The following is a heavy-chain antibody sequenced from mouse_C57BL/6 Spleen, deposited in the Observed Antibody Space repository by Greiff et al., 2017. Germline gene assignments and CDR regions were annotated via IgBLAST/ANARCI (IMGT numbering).Heavy chain of an antibody. CDR2: IDPSDSYT. CDR1: GYTFTSYW. Sequence: QVQLQQSGAELVMPGASVKLSCKASGYTFTSYWMHWVKQRPGQGLEWIGEIDPSDSYTNYNQKFKGKSTLTVDKSSSTAYMQLSSLTSEDSAVYYCARIWERGFDYWGQGTTLTVSS. V-gene: IGHV1-69*01. CDR3: ARIWERGFDY. D-gene: IGHD4-1*01. J-gene: IGHJ2*01.